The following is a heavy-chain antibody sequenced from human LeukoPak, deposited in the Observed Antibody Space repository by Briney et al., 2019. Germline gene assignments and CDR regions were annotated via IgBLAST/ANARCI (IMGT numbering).Heavy chain of an antibody. V-gene: IGHV3-72*01. D-gene: IGHD2-21*01. J-gene: IGHJ4*02. Sequence: LSLTCAVYGGSFSGYYWSWIRQPPGKGLEWVGRTRNKANNYITEYAASVKGRFTISRDDSKNSLYLQMNSLRAEDAAVYYCAKAPVTSCRGAYCYPFDYWGQGTLVTVSS. CDR3: AKAPVTSCRGAYCYPFDY. CDR2: TRNKANNYIT. CDR1: GGSFSGYY.